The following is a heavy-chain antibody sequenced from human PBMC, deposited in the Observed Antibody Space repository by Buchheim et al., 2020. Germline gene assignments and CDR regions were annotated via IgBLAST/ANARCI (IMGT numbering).Heavy chain of an antibody. Sequence: VQVLESGGGVVQRGGSLRLSCIMSGFKFDSYALGWVRQAPGKGLEWVSSISSSSTYIYYADSVQGRFTISRDNAKNSLYLQMNGLRAEDTAVYYCARDSGAGFWSGYYVYFDYWGQGTL. J-gene: IGHJ4*02. CDR1: GFKFDSYA. CDR3: ARDSGAGFWSGYYVYFDY. D-gene: IGHD3-3*01. CDR2: ISSSSTYI. V-gene: IGHV3-21*01.